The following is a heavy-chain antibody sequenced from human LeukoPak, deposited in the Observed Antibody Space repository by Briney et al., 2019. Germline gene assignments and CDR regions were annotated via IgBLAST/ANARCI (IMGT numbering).Heavy chain of an antibody. Sequence: SETLSLTCAVYGGSFRGHYWSWIRRPPGKGLEWIGEINHSGKTNYNPSLKSRVTMSVDKSKSQFSLKLISLTAADTAVYYCAREILGATTPDYWGQGTLVTVSS. D-gene: IGHD1-26*01. CDR1: GGSFRGHY. CDR3: AREILGATTPDY. V-gene: IGHV4-34*01. J-gene: IGHJ4*02. CDR2: INHSGKT.